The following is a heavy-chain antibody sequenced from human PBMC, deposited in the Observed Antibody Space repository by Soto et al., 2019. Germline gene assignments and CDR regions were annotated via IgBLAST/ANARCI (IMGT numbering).Heavy chain of an antibody. Sequence: SETLSLTCAVSGGSISSGGYSWSWIRQPPGKGLEWIGYIYHSGSTNYNPSLKSRVTISVDKSKNQFSLKLSSVTAADTAVYYCARLSTPTPPRRRDGYKNYFDYWGQGTLVTSPQ. CDR3: ARLSTPTPPRRRDGYKNYFDY. CDR2: IYHSGST. V-gene: IGHV4-30-2*01. CDR1: GGSISSGGYS. D-gene: IGHD5-12*01. J-gene: IGHJ4*02.